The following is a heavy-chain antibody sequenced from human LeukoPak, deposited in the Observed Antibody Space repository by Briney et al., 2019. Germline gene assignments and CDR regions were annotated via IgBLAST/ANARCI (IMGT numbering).Heavy chain of an antibody. CDR2: IYSGGST. Sequence: GGSLRLSCAASGVTVGNNYMNWVRQAPGKGPEWVSLIYSGGSTHYADSVKGRFTISRDNSKNTLYLQMNSLRVDDTAVYYCARDPPAVAANTYGWGQGTLVTVSS. CDR1: GVTVGNNY. V-gene: IGHV3-66*01. J-gene: IGHJ4*02. CDR3: ARDPPAVAANTYG. D-gene: IGHD6-6*01.